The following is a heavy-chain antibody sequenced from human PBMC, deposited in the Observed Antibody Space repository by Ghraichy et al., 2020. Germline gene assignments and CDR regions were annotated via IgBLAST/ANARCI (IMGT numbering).Heavy chain of an antibody. CDR2: IYWDDDK. Sequence: SGPTLVKPTQTLTLTCSFSGFSLSTSGVGVGWIRQPPGKALEWFALIYWDDDKRYSPSLKTRLTITKDTSRNQVVLTMTNMDPVDTATYYCAHFYNGNSQVAFDIWGQGTMVTVSS. J-gene: IGHJ3*02. D-gene: IGHD4-23*01. CDR1: GFSLSTSGVG. V-gene: IGHV2-5*02. CDR3: AHFYNGNSQVAFDI.